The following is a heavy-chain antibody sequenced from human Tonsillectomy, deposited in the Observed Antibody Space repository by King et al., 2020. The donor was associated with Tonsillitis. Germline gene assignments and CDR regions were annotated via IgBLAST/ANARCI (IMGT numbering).Heavy chain of an antibody. D-gene: IGHD6-13*01. CDR3: AKEDYSSSWYVDY. J-gene: IGHJ4*02. V-gene: IGHV3-30*02. Sequence: VQLVESGGGVVQPGGSLRLSCAASGFTFSNYGMHWVHQAPGKGLEWVAFIRYDGSNKFYADSVKGRFTISRDNSKNTLYLQMNSLRVEDTAVYYCAKEDYSSSWYVDYWGQGTLVTVSS. CDR2: IRYDGSNK. CDR1: GFTFSNYG.